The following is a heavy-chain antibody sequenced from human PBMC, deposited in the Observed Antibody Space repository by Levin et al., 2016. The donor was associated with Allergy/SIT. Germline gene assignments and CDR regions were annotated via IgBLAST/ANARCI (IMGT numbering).Heavy chain of an antibody. CDR2: ISAYNGNT. V-gene: IGHV1-18*01. J-gene: IGHJ4*02. Sequence: WVRQAPGQGLEWMGWISAYNGNTNYAQKLQGRVTMTTDTSTSTAYMELRSLRSDDTAVYYCARDKARSGSYSVYWGQGTLVTVSS. D-gene: IGHD3-10*01. CDR3: ARDKARSGSYSVY.